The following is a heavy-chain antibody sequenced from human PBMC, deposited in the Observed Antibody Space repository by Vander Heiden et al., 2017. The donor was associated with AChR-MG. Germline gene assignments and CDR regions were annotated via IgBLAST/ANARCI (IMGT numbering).Heavy chain of an antibody. D-gene: IGHD1-26*01. Sequence: QLQLQESGPGLVKPSETLSLTCTVSDGSISSSSYYWGWIRQPPGKGLEWIGSIYYSGSTYYNPSLKSRVTISVDTSKNQFSLKLSSVTAADTAVYYCARHEGGSYYFDYWGQGTLVTVSS. CDR2: IYYSGST. CDR3: ARHEGGSYYFDY. J-gene: IGHJ4*02. CDR1: DGSISSSSYY. V-gene: IGHV4-39*01.